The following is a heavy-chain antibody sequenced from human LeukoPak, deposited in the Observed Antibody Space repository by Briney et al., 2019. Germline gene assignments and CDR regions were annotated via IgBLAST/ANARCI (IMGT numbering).Heavy chain of an antibody. CDR1: GFTFSSYG. Sequence: GGSLRLSCAASGFTFSSYGMHWVRQAPGKGLEWVAFIRYDGSNKYYADSVKGRFTISRDNSKNTLYLQMNSLRAEDTAVYYCAKDRRIAVAGSYYFDYWGQGTLVTVSS. J-gene: IGHJ4*02. V-gene: IGHV3-30*02. CDR2: IRYDGSNK. D-gene: IGHD6-19*01. CDR3: AKDRRIAVAGSYYFDY.